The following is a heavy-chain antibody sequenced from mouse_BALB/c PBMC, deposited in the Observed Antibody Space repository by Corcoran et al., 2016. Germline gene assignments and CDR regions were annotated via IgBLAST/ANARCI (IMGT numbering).Heavy chain of an antibody. D-gene: IGHD1-1*01. CDR3: AITTEVADYSVMDY. Sequence: QIQLVQSGPELKKTGETVKITCKAAGYTFTNYGMKWVKQAPGKGLKWMGGINTYTGEPIYADDFKERFAFSLEASARKAYLQINNLKNEDTATYFCAITTEVADYSVMDYCGQGTSVTVSS. CDR2: INTYTGEP. CDR1: GYTFTNYG. V-gene: IGHV9-3-1*01. J-gene: IGHJ4*01.